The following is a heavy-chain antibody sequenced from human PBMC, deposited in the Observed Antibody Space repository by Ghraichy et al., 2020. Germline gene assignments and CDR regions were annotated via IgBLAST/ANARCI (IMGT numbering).Heavy chain of an antibody. CDR3: AKYCSGTCYSGVDF. CDR1: GFPFKNYA. V-gene: IGHV3-23*01. J-gene: IGHJ4*02. D-gene: IGHD2-15*01. Sequence: GGSLRLSCAASGFPFKNYAMTWVRQAPGKGLEWVSSIGYNGVDTYYADSLRGRFVFSRENFKNTLYLQMNSLRVEDTDVYYCAKYCSGTCYSGVDFWGQGVLVTVSS. CDR2: IGYNGVDT.